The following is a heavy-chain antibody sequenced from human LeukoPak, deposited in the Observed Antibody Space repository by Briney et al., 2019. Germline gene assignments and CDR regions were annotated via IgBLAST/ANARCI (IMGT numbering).Heavy chain of an antibody. D-gene: IGHD3-22*01. Sequence: ASVKVSCKASGYTFTSYGISWVRQAPGQGLEWMGWISAYNGNTNYAQKLQGRVTMTRDTSTRTVYMELSSLRSEDTAVYYCARAYSSVDGNWFDPWGQGTLVTVSS. CDR3: ARAYSSVDGNWFDP. CDR2: ISAYNGNT. V-gene: IGHV1-18*01. J-gene: IGHJ5*02. CDR1: GYTFTSYG.